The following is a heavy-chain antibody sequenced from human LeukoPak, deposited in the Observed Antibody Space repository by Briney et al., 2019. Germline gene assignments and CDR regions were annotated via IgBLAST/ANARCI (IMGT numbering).Heavy chain of an antibody. V-gene: IGHV3-7*01. CDR1: GFTFSSYW. Sequence: GGSLRLSCAASGFTFSSYWMSWVRQAPGKGLEWVANIKQDGSEKYLVDSVKGRFTISRDNGKNSLYLQMNSLRGEDTAVYYCARGRRVPAAMGNWFDPWGEGTLVTVSS. CDR2: IKQDGSEK. CDR3: ARGRRVPAAMGNWFDP. D-gene: IGHD2-2*01. J-gene: IGHJ5*02.